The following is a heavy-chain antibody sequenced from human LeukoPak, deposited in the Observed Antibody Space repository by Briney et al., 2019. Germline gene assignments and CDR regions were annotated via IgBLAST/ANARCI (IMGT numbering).Heavy chain of an antibody. CDR2: IYYSGST. D-gene: IGHD2-2*02. CDR3: AREDCSSTSCYMPPDY. Sequence: SETLSLTCIVSGGSISSSSYYWGWIRQPPGKGLEWIGNIYYSGSTYYNPSLKSRVTISVDTSKNQFSLQLNSVTPEDTAVYYCAREDCSSTSCYMPPDYWGQGTLVTVSS. V-gene: IGHV4-39*02. CDR1: GGSISSSSYY. J-gene: IGHJ4*02.